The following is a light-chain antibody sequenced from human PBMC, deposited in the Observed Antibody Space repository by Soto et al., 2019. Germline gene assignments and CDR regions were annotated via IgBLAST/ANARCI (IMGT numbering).Light chain of an antibody. CDR1: QNVGHN. V-gene: IGKV3-11*01. Sequence: EMVLTQSPATLSLSPGESATLSCRASQNVGHNFAWYQQKSGQPPRLLIHTASSRATGIPARFSGSGSRTDFTRNISSLVPEDIAFYYCQERSRWPRATLCGGNKVEIK. CDR3: QERSRWPRAT. J-gene: IGKJ4*01. CDR2: TAS.